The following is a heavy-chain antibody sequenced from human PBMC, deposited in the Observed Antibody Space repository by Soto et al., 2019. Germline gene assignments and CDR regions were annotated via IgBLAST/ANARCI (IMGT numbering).Heavy chain of an antibody. D-gene: IGHD4-17*01. CDR1: GGSISSGDYY. CDR2: IYYSGST. CDR3: APTVTTGAGAFDI. Sequence: QVQLHESGPGLVKPSQTLSLTCTVSGGSISSGDYYWSWIRQPPGKGLEWIGYIYYSGSTYYNPSLKSRVTISVDTSKNQFSLKLSSVTGADTALYYCAPTVTTGAGAFDIWGQETMVTVSS. V-gene: IGHV4-30-4*01. J-gene: IGHJ3*02.